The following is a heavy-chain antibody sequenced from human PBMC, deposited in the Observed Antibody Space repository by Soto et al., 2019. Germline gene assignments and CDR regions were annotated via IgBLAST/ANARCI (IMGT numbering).Heavy chain of an antibody. D-gene: IGHD3-9*01. J-gene: IGHJ6*03. V-gene: IGHV3-66*01. Sequence: HPGGSLRLSCAASGFTVSSNYMSWVRQAPGKGLEWVSVIYSGGSTYYADSVKGRFTISRDNSKNTLYLQMNSLRAEDTAVYYCGRDKVRYFDWSKRTTHYYYYYMDVWGKGTTVTVSS. CDR3: GRDKVRYFDWSKRTTHYYYYYMDV. CDR1: GFTVSSNY. CDR2: IYSGGST.